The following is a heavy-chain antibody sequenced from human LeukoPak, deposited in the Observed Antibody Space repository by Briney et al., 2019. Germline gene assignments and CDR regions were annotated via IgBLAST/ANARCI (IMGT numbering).Heavy chain of an antibody. Sequence: SVKVPCKASGGTFSSYAISWVRQAPGQGLEWMGGIIPIFGTANYAQKLQGRVTITTDESTSTAYMELSSLRSEDTAVYYCARDGSAGTPVGGYYYYMDVWGKGTTVTVSS. CDR3: ARDGSAGTPVGGYYYYMDV. CDR2: IIPIFGTA. D-gene: IGHD1-1*01. CDR1: GGTFSSYA. V-gene: IGHV1-69*05. J-gene: IGHJ6*03.